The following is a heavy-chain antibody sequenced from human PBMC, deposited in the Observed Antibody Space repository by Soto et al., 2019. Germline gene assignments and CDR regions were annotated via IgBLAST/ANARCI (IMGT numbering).Heavy chain of an antibody. D-gene: IGHD2-21*01. CDR3: ARDGEGY. CDR1: GFIFSNYW. CDR2: INTDGRET. J-gene: IGHJ4*02. Sequence: GGSLRLSCAASGFIFSNYWMHWVRQVPGKGLVWVSRINTDGRETNYADSVKGRFTVSRDNAKNTQFLQMNSLRVEDTAVYYCARDGEGYWGQGTLVTVSS. V-gene: IGHV3-74*01.